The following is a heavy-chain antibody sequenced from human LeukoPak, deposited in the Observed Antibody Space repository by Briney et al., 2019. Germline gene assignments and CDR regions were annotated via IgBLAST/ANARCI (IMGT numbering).Heavy chain of an antibody. J-gene: IGHJ4*02. CDR1: GFTFSSYD. Sequence: GGSLRLSCAASGFTFSSYDMHWVRQATGKGLEWVSAIGTAGDTYYPGSVKGRFTISRDNSKNTLYLQMNSLRAEDTAVYYCAKGSYYYGSGSYYYWGQGTLVTVSS. D-gene: IGHD3-10*01. CDR3: AKGSYYYGSGSYYY. V-gene: IGHV3-13*01. CDR2: IGTAGDT.